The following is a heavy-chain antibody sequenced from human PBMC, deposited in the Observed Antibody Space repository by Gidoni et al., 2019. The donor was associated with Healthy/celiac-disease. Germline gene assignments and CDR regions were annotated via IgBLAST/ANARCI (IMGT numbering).Heavy chain of an antibody. V-gene: IGHV3-9*01. CDR3: AKSAAAGGNWYFDL. CDR1: GFTFDDYA. CDR2: ISWNSGSI. Sequence: EVQLVESGGGLVQPGRSLRLSCAASGFTFDDYAMHWVRQAPGKGLGWVSGISWNSGSIGYADSVKGRFTISRDNAKNSLYLQMNSLRAEDTALYYCAKSAAAGGNWYFDLWGRGTLVTVSS. D-gene: IGHD6-13*01. J-gene: IGHJ2*01.